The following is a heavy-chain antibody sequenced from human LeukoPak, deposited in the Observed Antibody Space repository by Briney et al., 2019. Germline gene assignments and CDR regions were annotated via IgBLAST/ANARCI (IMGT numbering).Heavy chain of an antibody. D-gene: IGHD3-3*01. V-gene: IGHV4-59*01. Sequence: PSETLSLTCTVSGGSISSYYWSWIRQPPGKGPEWIGYIYYSGSTNYNPSLKSRVTISVDTSKNQFSLKLSSVTAADTAVYYCARGTLLYDFWSGFDPWGQGTLVTVSS. CDR2: IYYSGST. CDR3: ARGTLLYDFWSGFDP. CDR1: GGSISSYY. J-gene: IGHJ5*02.